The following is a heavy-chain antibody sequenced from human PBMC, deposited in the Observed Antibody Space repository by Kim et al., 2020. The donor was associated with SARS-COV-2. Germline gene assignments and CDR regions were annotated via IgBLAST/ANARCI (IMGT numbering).Heavy chain of an antibody. J-gene: IGHJ3*01. Sequence: PSRTSRVTISVDTSKYQFSLKLSSVTAADRAVYYCARPRVGMGGLWLVVWGQGTMVRVSS. D-gene: IGHD5-18*01. CDR3: ARPRVGMGGLWLVV. V-gene: IGHV4-59*08.